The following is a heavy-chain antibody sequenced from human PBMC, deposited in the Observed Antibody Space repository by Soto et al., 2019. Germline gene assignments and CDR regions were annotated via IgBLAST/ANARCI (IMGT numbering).Heavy chain of an antibody. CDR2: IIPIFGTA. V-gene: IGHV1-69*13. Sequence: ASVKVSCKASGGTFSSYAISWVRQAPGQGLEWMGGIIPIFGTANYAQKFQGRVTITADESTSTAYMELSSLRPEDTAVYYCAMRAGTGYYYGMDVWGQGTTVTVSS. CDR1: GGTFSSYA. CDR3: AMRAGTGYYYGMDV. J-gene: IGHJ6*02. D-gene: IGHD6-19*01.